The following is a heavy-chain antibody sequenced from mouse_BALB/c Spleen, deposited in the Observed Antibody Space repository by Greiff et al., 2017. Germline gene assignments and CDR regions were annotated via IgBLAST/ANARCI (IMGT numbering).Heavy chain of an antibody. J-gene: IGHJ1*01. CDR2: ISHGGGST. V-gene: IGHV5-12-2*01. CDR3: ARHRGVGDGDWDCDV. CDR1: GFTFSSYT. Sequence: EVLLVESGGGFVQPGGSLKLSCAASGFTFSSYTMSWVRQTPEQRLEWVAYISHGGGSTYYPDTVPGRFTISRDNAKNTLYLQMSSLKSEDTAMYYCARHRGVGDGDWDCDVWGAGTTVTVSS. D-gene: IGHD1-2*01.